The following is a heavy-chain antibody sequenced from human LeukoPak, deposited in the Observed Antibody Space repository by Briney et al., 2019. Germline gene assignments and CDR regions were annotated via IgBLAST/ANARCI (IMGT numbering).Heavy chain of an antibody. V-gene: IGHV3-7*01. CDR3: ARDTVIAVAGNDY. J-gene: IGHJ4*02. CDR1: GFTFSSYA. Sequence: PGGSLRLSCAASGFTFSSYAMSWVRQAPGKGLEWVANIKQDGSEKYYVDSVKGRFTISRDNAKNSLYLQMNSLRAEDTAVYYCARDTVIAVAGNDYWGQGTLVTVSS. D-gene: IGHD6-19*01. CDR2: IKQDGSEK.